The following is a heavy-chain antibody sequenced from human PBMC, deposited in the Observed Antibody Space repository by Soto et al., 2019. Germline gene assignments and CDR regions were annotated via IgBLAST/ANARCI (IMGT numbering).Heavy chain of an antibody. V-gene: IGHV4-61*08. CDR2: IYYSGST. CDR3: ARGRSVGDVVRGVIITANWFDP. D-gene: IGHD3-10*01. Sequence: SETLSLTCTVSGGSISSGDYYWSWIRQPPGKGLEWIGYIYYSGSTNYNPSLKSRVTISVDTSKNQFSLKLSSVTAADTAVYYCARGRSVGDVVRGVIITANWFDPWGQGTLVTVSS. CDR1: GGSISSGDYY. J-gene: IGHJ5*02.